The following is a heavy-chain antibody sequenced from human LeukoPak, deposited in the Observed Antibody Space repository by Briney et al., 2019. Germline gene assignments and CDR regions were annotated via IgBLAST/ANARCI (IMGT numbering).Heavy chain of an antibody. Sequence: GGSVKVSCKASGYTFTSYGISWVRQAPGQGLEWMGRISTYNGNTNYAQKLQGRVTITTDTSTSTAYMELRSLRSDATAVYYCTREPNSGSAGFEYWGQGTLVTVSS. CDR1: GYTFTSYG. J-gene: IGHJ4*02. CDR3: TREPNSGSAGFEY. D-gene: IGHD1-26*01. V-gene: IGHV1-18*01. CDR2: ISTYNGNT.